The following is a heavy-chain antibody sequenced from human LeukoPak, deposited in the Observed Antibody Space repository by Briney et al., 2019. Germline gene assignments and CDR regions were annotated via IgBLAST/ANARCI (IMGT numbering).Heavy chain of an antibody. D-gene: IGHD3-3*01. CDR3: ARAYYDFWSGYYMPSYFVY. V-gene: IGHV4-59*01. J-gene: IGHJ4*02. Sequence: PSETLSLTCTVSGGSISSYYWSWIRQPPGKGLECIGYIYYSGSTNYNPSLKSRVTISVDTSKNQFSLKLSSVTAADTAVYYCARAYYDFWSGYYMPSYFVYWGQGTLVTVSS. CDR2: IYYSGST. CDR1: GGSISSYY.